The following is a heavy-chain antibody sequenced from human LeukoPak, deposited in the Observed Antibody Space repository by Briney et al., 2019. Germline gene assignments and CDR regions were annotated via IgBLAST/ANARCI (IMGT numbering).Heavy chain of an antibody. Sequence: SQTLSLTCTVSGGSISSGGYYWSWIRQHPGTGLEWIGYIYYSGSTYYNPSLKSRVTISVDTSKNQFSLKLSSVTAADTAVYYCARVGVEMATIRFFVRAFDIWGQGTMVTVSS. D-gene: IGHD5-24*01. CDR2: IYYSGST. J-gene: IGHJ3*02. CDR3: ARVGVEMATIRFFVRAFDI. V-gene: IGHV4-31*03. CDR1: GGSISSGGYY.